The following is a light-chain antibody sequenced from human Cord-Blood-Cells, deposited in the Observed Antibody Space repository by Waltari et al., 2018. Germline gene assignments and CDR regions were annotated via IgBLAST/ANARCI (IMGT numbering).Light chain of an antibody. CDR1: TSDVGGYNY. CDR2: DVS. J-gene: IGLJ3*02. CDR3: CSYAGSYTLWV. Sequence: QSALPKPRPVSGSPGQSVTISCPGTTSDVGGYNYVSWYQQHPGKAPKLMIYDVSKRPSGVPDRFSGSKSGNTASLTISGLQAEDEADYYCCSYAGSYTLWVFGGGTKLTVL. V-gene: IGLV2-11*01.